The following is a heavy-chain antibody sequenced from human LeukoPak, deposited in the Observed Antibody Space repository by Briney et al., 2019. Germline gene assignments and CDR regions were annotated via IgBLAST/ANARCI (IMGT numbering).Heavy chain of an antibody. CDR1: GYTFTSYG. D-gene: IGHD3-10*01. CDR3: ASADEYYYGSGRY. CDR2: IIPIFGTA. J-gene: IGHJ4*02. V-gene: IGHV1-69*13. Sequence: ASVKVSCKASGYTFTSYGISWVRQAPGQGLEWMGGIIPIFGTANYAQKFQGRVTITADESTSTAYMELSSLRSEDTAVYYCASADEYYYGSGRYWGQGTLVTVSS.